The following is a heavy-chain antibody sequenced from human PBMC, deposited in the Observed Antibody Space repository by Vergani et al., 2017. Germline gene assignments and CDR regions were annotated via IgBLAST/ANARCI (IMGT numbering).Heavy chain of an antibody. V-gene: IGHV4-61*02. CDR3: ARGQTMFAFDI. CDR1: GGSISSGSYY. Sequence: QVQLQESGPGLVKPSQTLSLTCTVSGGSISSGSYYWSWIRQPAGKGLEWIGRIYTSGSTNYNPSLKSRVTISVDTSKNQFSLKLSSVTAADTAVYYCARGQTMFAFDIWGQGTMVTVSS. J-gene: IGHJ3*02. CDR2: IYTSGST. D-gene: IGHD3-10*02.